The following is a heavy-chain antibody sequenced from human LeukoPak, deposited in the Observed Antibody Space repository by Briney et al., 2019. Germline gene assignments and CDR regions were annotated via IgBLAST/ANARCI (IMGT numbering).Heavy chain of an antibody. CDR1: GFTFRIVW. Sequence: GGSLRLSCAASGFTFRIVWMTWVRQAPGKGLECVGRIKSRPDGGTIDYAASLKGRFTISRDDSKNTLYLQLNSLKTEDTAVYYCATGASRYYNSSGFYPPFDYWGQGTLVTVSS. CDR3: ATGASRYYNSSGFYPPFDY. CDR2: IKSRPDGGTI. D-gene: IGHD3-22*01. J-gene: IGHJ4*02. V-gene: IGHV3-15*01.